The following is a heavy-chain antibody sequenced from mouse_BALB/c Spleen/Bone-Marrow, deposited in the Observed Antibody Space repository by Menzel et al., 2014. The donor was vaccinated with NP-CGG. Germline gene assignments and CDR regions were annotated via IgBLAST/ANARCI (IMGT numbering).Heavy chain of an antibody. CDR3: ARRYYYFDY. Sequence: EVQLQQSGPGLAKPSQSLSLTCTVTGYSITSDYAWNWIRQFPGNKLEWMGYISYSGSTDYNPSLKSRISITRDTSKNQFFLQLNSVTTEDTATYYCARRYYYFDYWGRGTTLTVSS. D-gene: IGHD1-1*01. CDR2: ISYSGST. CDR1: GYSITSDYA. V-gene: IGHV3-2*02. J-gene: IGHJ2*01.